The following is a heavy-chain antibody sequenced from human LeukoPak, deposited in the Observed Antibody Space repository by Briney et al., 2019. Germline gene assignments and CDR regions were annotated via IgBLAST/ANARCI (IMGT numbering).Heavy chain of an antibody. CDR2: IYYSGST. D-gene: IGHD3-16*01. J-gene: IGHJ3*02. V-gene: IGHV4-59*01. CDR3: ARVGARGPHGAFDI. CDR1: GGSISSYY. Sequence: SETLSLTCTVSGGSISSYYWSWIRQPPGKGLEWIGYIYYSGSTNYNPSLKSRVTISVDTSKNQFSLKLSSVTAADTAVYYCARVGARGPHGAFDIWGQGTKVTVSS.